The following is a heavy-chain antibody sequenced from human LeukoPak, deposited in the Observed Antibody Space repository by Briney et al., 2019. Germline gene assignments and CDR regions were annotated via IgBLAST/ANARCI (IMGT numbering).Heavy chain of an antibody. Sequence: GGSLRLSCAASGFTFTSYGIHWVRQAPGKGLEWVSLISYGGSNKDYADSVKGRVTISRDKSKNTLYLQMNSLRPEDTAVYYCAKSEVTMIVVVIYYFDYWGQGTLVTVSS. CDR2: ISYGGSNK. CDR1: GFTFTSYG. V-gene: IGHV3-30*18. J-gene: IGHJ4*02. D-gene: IGHD3-22*01. CDR3: AKSEVTMIVVVIYYFDY.